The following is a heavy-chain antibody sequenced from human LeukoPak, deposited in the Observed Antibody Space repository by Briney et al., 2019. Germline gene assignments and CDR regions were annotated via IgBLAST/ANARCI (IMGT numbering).Heavy chain of an antibody. J-gene: IGHJ4*02. CDR3: ARGRDGSGSYFDY. CDR1: GGSISSGGYY. V-gene: IGHV4-31*03. D-gene: IGHD3-10*01. CDR2: IYYSGST. Sequence: PSQTLSLTCTVSGGSISSGGYYWRWLRQHPGKGLEWIGYIYYSGSTYYNPSLKSRVTISVDTSKNQFSLRLSSVTAADTAVYYCARGRDGSGSYFDYWGQGTLVTVSS.